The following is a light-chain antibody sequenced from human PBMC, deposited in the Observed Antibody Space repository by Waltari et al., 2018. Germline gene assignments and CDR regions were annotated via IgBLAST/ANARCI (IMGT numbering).Light chain of an antibody. CDR3: QQYKNWPLT. Sequence: DIQMTQSPSTLSASVGDRVTITCRASQSFLDWLAWYQQKPGKAPKLLIYKSSSLKSGVPSRFSGSASGTEFTLTISSLQSEDFAVYYCQQYKNWPLTFGGVTKVEIK. CDR1: QSFLDW. CDR2: KSS. V-gene: IGKV1-5*03. J-gene: IGKJ4*01.